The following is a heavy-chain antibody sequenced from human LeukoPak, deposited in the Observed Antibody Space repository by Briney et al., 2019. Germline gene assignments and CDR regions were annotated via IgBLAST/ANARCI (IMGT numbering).Heavy chain of an antibody. CDR1: GGSLSSYY. V-gene: IGHV4-4*07. CDR2: IYTSGST. CDR3: ARDRGIFEYSSFDP. J-gene: IGHJ5*02. D-gene: IGHD6-6*01. Sequence: SETLSLTCTVSGGSLSSYYWNWIRQPAGKGLEWIGRIYTSGSTNYNPSLKSRVTMSVDTSKNQFSLKLSSVTAADTAVYYCARDRGIFEYSSFDPWGQGTLVTVSS.